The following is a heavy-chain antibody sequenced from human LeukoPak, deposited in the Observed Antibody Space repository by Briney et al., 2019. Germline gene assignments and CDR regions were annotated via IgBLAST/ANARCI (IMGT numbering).Heavy chain of an antibody. CDR1: GFTFSSYS. CDR2: ISSSSSYI. CDR3: ARVPTVANYAFDI. J-gene: IGHJ3*02. V-gene: IGHV3-21*01. D-gene: IGHD4-23*01. Sequence: PGGSLRLSCAASGFTFSSYSMNWVRQAPGKGLEWVSSISSSSSYIYYADSVKGRFTISRDNAKNSLYLQMNSLRAEDTAVYYCARVPTVANYAFDIWGQGTMVTVSS.